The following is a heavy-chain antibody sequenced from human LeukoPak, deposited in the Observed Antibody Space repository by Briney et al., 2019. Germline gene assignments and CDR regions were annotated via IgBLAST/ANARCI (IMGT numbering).Heavy chain of an antibody. CDR3: ARGGYYDFWSGYKTSDAFDI. D-gene: IGHD3-3*01. CDR1: GYTFTSYD. Sequence: ASVKVSCKASGYTFTSYDINWVRQATGQGLEWMGWMNPNSGNTGYAQKFQGRVTITRNTSISTAYMELSSLRSEDTAVYYCARGGYYDFWSGYKTSDAFDIWGQGTMVTVSS. V-gene: IGHV1-8*03. CDR2: MNPNSGNT. J-gene: IGHJ3*02.